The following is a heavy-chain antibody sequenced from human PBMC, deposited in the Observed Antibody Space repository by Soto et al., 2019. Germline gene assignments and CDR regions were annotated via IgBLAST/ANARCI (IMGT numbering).Heavy chain of an antibody. CDR1: GGSISSGGYY. V-gene: IGHV4-31*03. J-gene: IGHJ4*02. CDR2: IYYSGST. CDR3: ARGVEDYDSSGPPDY. D-gene: IGHD3-22*01. Sequence: SETLSLTCTVSGGSISSGGYYWSWIRQHPGKGLEWIGYIYYSGSTYYNPSLKSRVTISVDTSKNQFSLKLSSVTAADTAVYYCARGVEDYDSSGPPDYWGQGTLVTVSS.